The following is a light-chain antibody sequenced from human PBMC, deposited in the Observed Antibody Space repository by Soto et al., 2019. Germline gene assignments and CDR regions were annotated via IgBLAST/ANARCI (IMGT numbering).Light chain of an antibody. CDR2: GNS. V-gene: IGLV1-40*01. CDR3: QSYDSSLSAYV. Sequence: SVLTQPPSVSAAPGQRVTISCTGSSSNIGAGYDVHWYQQLPGTAPKLLIYGNSNRPSGVPDRFSGSKSGTSASLAITGLQAEDEADYYCQSYDSSLSAYVFGTGTKVTVL. CDR1: SSNIGAGYD. J-gene: IGLJ1*01.